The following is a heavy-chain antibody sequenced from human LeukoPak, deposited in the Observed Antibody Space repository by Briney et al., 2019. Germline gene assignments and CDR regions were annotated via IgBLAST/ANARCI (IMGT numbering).Heavy chain of an antibody. CDR1: GFTFSSYG. V-gene: IGHV3-23*01. CDR2: ISGSGGST. CDR3: AKDYYDSSGYWSPYNAFDI. D-gene: IGHD3-22*01. J-gene: IGHJ3*02. Sequence: GGSLRLSCAASGFTFSSYGMSWVRQAPGKGLEWVSAISGSGGSTYYADSVKGRFTISRDNSKNTLYLQMNSLRAEDTAVYYCAKDYYDSSGYWSPYNAFDIWGQGTMVTVSP.